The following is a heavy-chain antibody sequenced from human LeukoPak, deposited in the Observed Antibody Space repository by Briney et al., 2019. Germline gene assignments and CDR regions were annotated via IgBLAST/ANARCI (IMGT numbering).Heavy chain of an antibody. CDR3: AKVLWFGEFSY. CDR1: GFTFSSYS. D-gene: IGHD3-10*01. CDR2: ISGSGGST. Sequence: GGSLRLSCAASGFTFSSYSMNWVRQAPGKGLEWVSAISGSGGSTYYADSVKGRFTISRDNSKNTLYLQMNSLRAEDTAVYYCAKVLWFGEFSYWGQGTLVTVSS. J-gene: IGHJ4*02. V-gene: IGHV3-23*01.